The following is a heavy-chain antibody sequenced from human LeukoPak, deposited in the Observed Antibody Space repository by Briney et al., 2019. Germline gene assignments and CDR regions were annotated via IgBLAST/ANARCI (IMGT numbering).Heavy chain of an antibody. Sequence: SETLSLTCTVSGGSISSYYWSWIRQPPGKGLEWIGYIYYSGSTNYNPSLKSRVTISVDTSKNQSSLKLSSVTAADTAVYYCARGIGDGYNHPFDYWGQGTLVTVSS. CDR1: GGSISSYY. D-gene: IGHD5-24*01. CDR2: IYYSGST. CDR3: ARGIGDGYNHPFDY. V-gene: IGHV4-59*01. J-gene: IGHJ4*02.